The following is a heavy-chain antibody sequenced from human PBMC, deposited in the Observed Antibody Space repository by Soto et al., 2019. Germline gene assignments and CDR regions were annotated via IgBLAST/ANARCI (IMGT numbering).Heavy chain of an antibody. Sequence: PSETLSLTCAVSGGSISSGGYSWSWIRQPPGKGLEWIGYIYHSGSTYYNPSLKSRVTISVDRSKNQFSLKLSSVTAADTAVYYCARSYFTVTTMDYWGQGTLVTVSS. D-gene: IGHD4-17*01. CDR2: IYHSGST. CDR3: ARSYFTVTTMDY. J-gene: IGHJ4*02. CDR1: GGSISSGGYS. V-gene: IGHV4-30-2*01.